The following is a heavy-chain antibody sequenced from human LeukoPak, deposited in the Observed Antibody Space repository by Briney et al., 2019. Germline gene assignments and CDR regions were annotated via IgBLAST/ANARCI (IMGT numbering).Heavy chain of an antibody. J-gene: IGHJ4*02. Sequence: SETLSLTCTVSGGSISSYYWSWIRQPPGKGLEWIGYIYYSGSTNFNPSLKSRVTISVDTSKNQFSLKLNSVTAADTAVYYCARVSGYDWESFYDYWGQGTLVTVSS. V-gene: IGHV4-59*01. CDR2: IYYSGST. CDR1: GGSISSYY. D-gene: IGHD5-12*01. CDR3: ARVSGYDWESFYDY.